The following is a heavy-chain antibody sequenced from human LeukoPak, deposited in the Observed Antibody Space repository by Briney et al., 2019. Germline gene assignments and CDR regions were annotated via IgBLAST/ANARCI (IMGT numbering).Heavy chain of an antibody. CDR1: GGSINNYY. D-gene: IGHD3-10*01. CDR2: IYYSGTT. J-gene: IGHJ5*02. Sequence: PSETLSLTCTVSGGSINNYYWSWIRQPPGKRLEWIGYIYYSGTTNYYPSLKSRVTISLDTSKNQFSLKLSSVTAADTAVYYCARKVSGWFDAWGQGTLVTVSS. CDR3: ARKVSGWFDA. V-gene: IGHV4-59*01.